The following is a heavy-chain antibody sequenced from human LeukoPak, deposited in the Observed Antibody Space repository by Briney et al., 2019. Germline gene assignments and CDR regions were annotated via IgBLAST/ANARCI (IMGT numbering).Heavy chain of an antibody. CDR3: AKRIQSAMATGY. D-gene: IGHD5-18*01. Sequence: GGSLRLSCAASGFTFSSYGMSWVRQAPGKGLEWVSAISGSGGSTYYADSVKVRFTISRDNSKNTLYLQMNSLRVEDTAVYYCAKRIQSAMATGYWGQGTLVTVSS. V-gene: IGHV3-23*01. J-gene: IGHJ4*02. CDR2: ISGSGGST. CDR1: GFTFSSYG.